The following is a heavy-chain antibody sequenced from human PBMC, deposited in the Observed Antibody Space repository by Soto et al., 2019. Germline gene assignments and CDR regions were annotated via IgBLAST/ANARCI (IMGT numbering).Heavy chain of an antibody. CDR3: ARGFTYYYDSSGYYYSPVGNWFAP. D-gene: IGHD3-22*01. V-gene: IGHV4-31*03. CDR2: IYYSGST. CDR1: GGSISSGGYY. J-gene: IGHJ5*02. Sequence: SETLSLTCTVSGGSISSGGYYWSWIRQHPGKGLEWIGYIYYSGSTYYTPSLKSRVTISVDTAKNQFSLKLSSVTAADTAVYYCARGFTYYYDSSGYYYSPVGNWFAPWGQRTLVTVSS.